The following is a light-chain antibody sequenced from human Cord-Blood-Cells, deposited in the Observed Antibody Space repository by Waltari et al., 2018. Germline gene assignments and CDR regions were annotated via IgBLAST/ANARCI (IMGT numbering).Light chain of an antibody. J-gene: IGKJ1*01. CDR3: QQYNSYLWT. Sequence: DIQMTQSPSTLSASVGDRVTITCRASQSISSWLAWYQQKPGKAPKLLIYDASSLESGGPSMFSGRGSGTEVTLTSSSPQPDDFATYYCQQYNSYLWTCGQGTKVEIK. CDR2: DAS. V-gene: IGKV1-5*01. CDR1: QSISSW.